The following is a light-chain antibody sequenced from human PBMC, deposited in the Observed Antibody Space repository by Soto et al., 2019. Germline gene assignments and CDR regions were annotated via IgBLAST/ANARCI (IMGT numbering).Light chain of an antibody. CDR1: QGISSY. J-gene: IGKJ1*01. CDR2: GAS. CDR3: QPLNRYPMWT. Sequence: DIQLTQSPSFLSASVGDRVTITCRASQGISSYLAWYQQKPETAPKLLIYGASTLQSGVPSRFCGSGSGTEFTLTISSPHPEDSANYYCQPLNRYPMWTFGQWTNVDIK. V-gene: IGKV1-9*01.